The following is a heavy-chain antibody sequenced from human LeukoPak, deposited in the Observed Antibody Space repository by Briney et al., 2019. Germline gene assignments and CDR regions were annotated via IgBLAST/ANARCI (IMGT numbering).Heavy chain of an antibody. CDR1: GFTFSSYG. CDR2: IRYDGSNK. J-gene: IGHJ4*02. V-gene: IGHV3-30*02. D-gene: IGHD2-2*01. Sequence: GGSLRLSCAASGFTFSSYGMHWVRQAPGKGLEWVAFIRYDGSNKYYADSVKGRFTISRDNSKNTLYLQMNSLRAEDTAVYYCAKEALPKTVPPGYFDYWGQGTLVTVSS. CDR3: AKEALPKTVPPGYFDY.